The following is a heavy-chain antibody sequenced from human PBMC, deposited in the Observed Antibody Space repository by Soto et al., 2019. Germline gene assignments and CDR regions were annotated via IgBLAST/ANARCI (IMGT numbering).Heavy chain of an antibody. CDR3: ATAPSGSYVAPFDY. J-gene: IGHJ4*02. Sequence: QVQLVQSGAEVKKPGASVKVSCKVSGYTLTELSMHWVRQAPGKGLEWMGGFDPEDGETIYAQKFQGRVTMAXXTXSDTAYMELSSLRSEDTAVYYCATAPSGSYVAPFDYWGQGTLVTVSS. D-gene: IGHD1-26*01. CDR2: FDPEDGET. V-gene: IGHV1-24*01. CDR1: GYTLTELS.